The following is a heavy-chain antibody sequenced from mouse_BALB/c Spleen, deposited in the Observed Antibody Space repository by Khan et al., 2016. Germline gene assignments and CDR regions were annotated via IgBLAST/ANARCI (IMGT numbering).Heavy chain of an antibody. J-gene: IGHJ3*01. D-gene: IGHD2-2*01. CDR1: GYSFTSGYF. V-gene: IGHV3-6*01. CDR2: ISYDGYN. CDR3: ARDGYDCWLAY. Sequence: VQLQESGPGLVKPSQSLSLTCTATGYSFTSGYFWYWIRQPPGNQQEWMGYISYDGYNYYNPSLTNRISITLDTSSNPSFLKLKSLTTEDSATYYCARDGYDCWLAYWGQGTLVTVSA.